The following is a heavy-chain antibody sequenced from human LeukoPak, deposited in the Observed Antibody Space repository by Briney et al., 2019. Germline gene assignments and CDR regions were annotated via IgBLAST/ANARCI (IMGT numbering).Heavy chain of an antibody. CDR2: INTDGSST. D-gene: IGHD2-21*02. Sequence: PGGSLRLSCAASGFTFSSYWMHWVRQAPGKGLVWVSRINTDGSSTSYADSVRGRFTISRENAKNSLYLQMNSLRAEDTAVYYCAKGARGDWDFPFDYWGQGTLVTVSS. CDR1: GFTFSSYW. J-gene: IGHJ4*02. V-gene: IGHV3-74*01. CDR3: AKGARGDWDFPFDY.